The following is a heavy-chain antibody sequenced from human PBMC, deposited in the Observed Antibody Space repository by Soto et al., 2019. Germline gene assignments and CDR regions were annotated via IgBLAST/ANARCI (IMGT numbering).Heavy chain of an antibody. CDR2: IFHTGST. Sequence: QVQLQESGPGLVKPSQTLSLTCSVSGGAINNRDYYWSWIRQHPGRGLEWIGNIFHTGSTDYNPSLMCRLTISIDTSKNEFSLKLTSVTAADTAVYYCARDRPAFKSFGSGMDVWGQGTTVTVSS. V-gene: IGHV4-31*03. J-gene: IGHJ6*02. CDR3: ARDRPAFKSFGSGMDV. CDR1: GGAINNRDYY. D-gene: IGHD3-16*01.